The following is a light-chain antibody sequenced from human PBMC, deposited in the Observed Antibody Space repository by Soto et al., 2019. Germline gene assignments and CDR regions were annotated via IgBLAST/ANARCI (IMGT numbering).Light chain of an antibody. V-gene: IGLV2-14*01. CDR3: FSFPTTGTLV. CDR1: SSDMRPYDY. CDR2: EVN. Sequence: QSVLTQPDSLSGSPGQSITISCTGTSSDMRPYDYVAWFQQHPGKAPKRMISEVNVRPSVVSNRFSGSTSGNTAYLTISGLQVEDEAEYVCFSFPTTGTLVFGTGTKVTV. J-gene: IGLJ1*01.